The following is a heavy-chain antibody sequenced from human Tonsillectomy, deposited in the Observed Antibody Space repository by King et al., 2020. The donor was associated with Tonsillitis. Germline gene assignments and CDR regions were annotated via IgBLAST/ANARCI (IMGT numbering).Heavy chain of an antibody. J-gene: IGHJ3*02. CDR3: VKRGGSGWGAFDI. V-gene: IGHV3-23*04. CDR1: GFTFSTYA. Sequence: VQLVESGGGLVQPGGSLRLSCAASGFTFSTYAMNWVRQAPGKGLEWVSTIRGSGDNTYYADSVTGRFTISRDNSKNTPFLQTDSLRVDDTALYYCVKRGGSGWGAFDIWGQGTLVTVSS. CDR2: IRGSGDNT. D-gene: IGHD6-19*01.